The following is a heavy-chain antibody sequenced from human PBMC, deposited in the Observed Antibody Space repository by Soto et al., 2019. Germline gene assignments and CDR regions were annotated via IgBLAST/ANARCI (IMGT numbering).Heavy chain of an antibody. CDR1: GGSISSYY. Sequence: SETLSLTCTVSGGSISSYYGRWIRQPPGKGLEWIGYIYYSGSTNYNPSLKSRVTISVDTSKNQFSLKLSSVTAADTAVYYCARMDLGEKLELRYRAFDIWGQGTMVTVSS. V-gene: IGHV4-59*01. J-gene: IGHJ3*02. D-gene: IGHD1-7*01. CDR3: ARMDLGEKLELRYRAFDI. CDR2: IYYSGST.